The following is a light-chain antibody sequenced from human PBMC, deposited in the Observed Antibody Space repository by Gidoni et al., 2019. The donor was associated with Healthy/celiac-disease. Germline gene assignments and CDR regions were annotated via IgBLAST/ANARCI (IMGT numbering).Light chain of an antibody. CDR2: DAS. J-gene: IGKJ4*01. CDR1: QSVSSY. CDR3: QQRSNWPLT. V-gene: IGKV3-11*01. Sequence: VLTQSPATMSLSPGERATLSCRASQSVSSYLAWYQQKPGQAPRLLIYDASNRATGIPARFSGSGSGTDFTLTISSLEPEDFAVYYCQQRSNWPLTFGGGTKVEIK.